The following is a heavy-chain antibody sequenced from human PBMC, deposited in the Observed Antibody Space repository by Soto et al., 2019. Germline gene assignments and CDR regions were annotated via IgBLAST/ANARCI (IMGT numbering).Heavy chain of an antibody. J-gene: IGHJ5*02. CDR3: ARGDWFDP. CDR2: ISSSGSYI. V-gene: IGHV3-21*01. Sequence: EVQLVESGGGLVKPGGSPRLPCAASGSTVRSYSMNWVRQAPGKGLEWVSSISSSGSYIYYADSVKGRFTISRDNAKNSLYLQMNSLRVEDTAVYYCARGDWFDPWGQGTLVTVSS. CDR1: GSTVRSYS.